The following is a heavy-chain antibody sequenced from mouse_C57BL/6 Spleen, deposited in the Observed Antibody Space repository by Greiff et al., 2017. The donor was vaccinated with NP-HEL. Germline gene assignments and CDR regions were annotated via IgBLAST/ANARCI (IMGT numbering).Heavy chain of an antibody. CDR1: GFTFSSYT. CDR2: ISGGGGNT. J-gene: IGHJ2*01. D-gene: IGHD1-1*01. CDR3: ARQGGIITTVVGDYFDY. V-gene: IGHV5-9*01. Sequence: EVQGVESGGGLVKPGGSLKLSCAASGFTFSSYTMSWVRQTPEKRLEWVATISGGGGNTYYPDSVKGRFTISRDNAKNTLYLQMSSLRSEDTALYYWARQGGIITTVVGDYFDYWGQGTTLTVSS.